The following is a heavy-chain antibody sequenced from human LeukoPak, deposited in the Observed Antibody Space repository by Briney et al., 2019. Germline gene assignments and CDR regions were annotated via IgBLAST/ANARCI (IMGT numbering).Heavy chain of an antibody. CDR1: GFTFSRHW. CDR3: ATPLDYYDRSDSHQGGD. CDR2: IKHDGSEK. Sequence: GGSLRLSCAASGFTFSRHWMTWVRQAPGKGLEWVANIKHDGSEKDYVDSVKGRFTISRDNAKNSLYLQMNSLRAEDTAVYYCATPLDYYDRSDSHQGGDWGQGTLVTVSS. J-gene: IGHJ4*02. D-gene: IGHD3-22*01. V-gene: IGHV3-7*03.